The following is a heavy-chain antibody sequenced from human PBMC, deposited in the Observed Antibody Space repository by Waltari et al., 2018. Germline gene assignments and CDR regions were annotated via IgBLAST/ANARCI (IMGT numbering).Heavy chain of an antibody. V-gene: IGHV4-4*02. Sequence: QLQLQESGPGLVKPSGTLSLTCTVFGDPLSSSYWWSWVRQPPGKGLEWIGQIHGSGRTNYNPSLESRVTISLDTSNNQFSLKVTSATASDTAVYYCARDRGRGLYLDSWGQGALVTVSP. D-gene: IGHD2-15*01. CDR1: GDPLSSSYW. J-gene: IGHJ4*02. CDR2: IHGSGRT. CDR3: ARDRGRGLYLDS.